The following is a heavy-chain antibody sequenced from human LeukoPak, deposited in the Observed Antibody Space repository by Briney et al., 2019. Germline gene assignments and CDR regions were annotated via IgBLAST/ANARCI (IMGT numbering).Heavy chain of an antibody. CDR2: IYYSGST. Sequence: PPQTLSLTCTVSGGSISSGVYYWSWIRQHPGKGLEWIGYIYYSGSTYYNPSLKSRVTISVDTSKNQFSLKLSSVTAADTAVYYCARGTYYDILTGYYFPVVGPFDIWGQGTMVTVTS. V-gene: IGHV4-31*03. J-gene: IGHJ3*02. CDR1: GGSISSGVYY. CDR3: ARGTYYDILTGYYFPVVGPFDI. D-gene: IGHD3-9*01.